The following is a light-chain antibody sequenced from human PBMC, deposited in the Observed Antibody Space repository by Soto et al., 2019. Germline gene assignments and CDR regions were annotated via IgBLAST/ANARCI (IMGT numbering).Light chain of an antibody. V-gene: IGLV1-44*01. CDR1: SSNVGTNT. CDR2: TVN. CDR3: AAWDDSLKGYV. Sequence: QSALTQPPSASAPPGQGVTISCSGSSSNVGTNTVTWYQQLSGTAPKLLIYTVNFRSSGVPERFSGSKSGTSASLAISGLQSDDEADYYCAAWDDSLKGYVFGTGTKLTVL. J-gene: IGLJ1*01.